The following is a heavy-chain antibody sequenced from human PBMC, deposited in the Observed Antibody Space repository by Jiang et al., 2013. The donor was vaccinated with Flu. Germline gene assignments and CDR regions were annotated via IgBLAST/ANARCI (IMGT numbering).Heavy chain of an antibody. V-gene: IGHV1-3*01. CDR2: STLAMVT. Sequence: GAEVKKPGASVKVSCKASGYTFTSYAMHWVRQAPGQGLSGWDGSTLAMVTQISQKFQGRVTITRDTSASTAYMELSSLRSEDTAVYYCARENYDSSGYYYTGYYYYGMDVWGQGTTVTVSS. CDR3: ARENYDSSGYYYTGYYYYGMDV. D-gene: IGHD3-22*01. J-gene: IGHJ6*02. CDR1: GYTFTSYA.